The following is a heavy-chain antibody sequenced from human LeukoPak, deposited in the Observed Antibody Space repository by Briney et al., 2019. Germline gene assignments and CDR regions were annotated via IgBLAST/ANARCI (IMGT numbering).Heavy chain of an antibody. CDR1: GFTFSHYG. CDR2: IWYDGSKE. Sequence: GGSLRLSCAASGFTFSHYGMHWVRQARAKGLEWVAVIWYDGSKEYYEDSVKGRFTISRDNSKNTLYLQMNSLRAEDTAVYYCARVTCSGGSCYVGLGIDYWGQGTLVTVSS. D-gene: IGHD2-15*01. J-gene: IGHJ4*02. CDR3: ARVTCSGGSCYVGLGIDY. V-gene: IGHV3-33*01.